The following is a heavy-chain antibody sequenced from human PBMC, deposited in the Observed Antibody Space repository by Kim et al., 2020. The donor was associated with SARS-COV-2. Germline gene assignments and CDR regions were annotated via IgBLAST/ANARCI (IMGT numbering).Heavy chain of an antibody. Sequence: GGSLRLSCAASGFTFSSYSMNWVRQAPGKGLEWVSSISSSSGYTYYADSVKGRFTISRDNAKNTLYLQMNSLRAEDTAVYYCARDYCRTTDYDGLDVWGQGTPVTVSS. J-gene: IGHJ6*02. D-gene: IGHD4-17*01. CDR1: GFTFSSYS. CDR3: ARDYCRTTDYDGLDV. V-gene: IGHV3-21*04. CDR2: ISSSSGYT.